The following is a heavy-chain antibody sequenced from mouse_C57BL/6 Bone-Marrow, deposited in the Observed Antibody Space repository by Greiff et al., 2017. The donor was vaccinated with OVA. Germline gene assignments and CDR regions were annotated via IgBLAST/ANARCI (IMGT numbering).Heavy chain of an antibody. V-gene: IGHV3-6*01. CDR3: ARVSTVVSGAMDY. CDR1: GYSITGGYY. Sequence: EVQVVESGPGLVKPSQSLSLTCSVTGYSITGGYYWNWIRQFPGNKLEWMGYIRYDGSNNYNPSLENRISITRDTSKNQFFLELNSVTTEDTATYYCARVSTVVSGAMDYWGQGTSVTVSA. J-gene: IGHJ4*01. D-gene: IGHD1-1*01. CDR2: IRYDGSN.